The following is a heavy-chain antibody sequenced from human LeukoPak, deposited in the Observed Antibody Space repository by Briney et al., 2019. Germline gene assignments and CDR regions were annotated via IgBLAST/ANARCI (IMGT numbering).Heavy chain of an antibody. Sequence: SETLSLTCSVSGGSISSISYYWGWIRRPPGKGLEWIASIYYSGTTHYNPSLSSRVTMSVDTSKNQFSLKLSAVTAADTAVYYCARQFHGSGYVDDLWGQGALVTVSS. CDR2: IYYSGTT. CDR1: GGSISSISYY. V-gene: IGHV4-39*01. CDR3: ARQFHGSGYVDDL. J-gene: IGHJ5*02. D-gene: IGHD3-22*01.